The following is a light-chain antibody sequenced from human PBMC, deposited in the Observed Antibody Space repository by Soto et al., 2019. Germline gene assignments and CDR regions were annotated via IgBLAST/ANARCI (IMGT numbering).Light chain of an antibody. CDR1: RSNFGTGYD. CDR2: SNT. Sequence: QAVVTQPPSVSGAPGQRVTISCTGSRSNFGTGYDVHWYQQLSGAAPKLLIYSNTNRPSGVPNRFSGSKSGTSASLAITGLQPEDEADYYCQSYDTSVSGSVFGGGTKLTVL. J-gene: IGLJ2*01. V-gene: IGLV1-40*01. CDR3: QSYDTSVSGSV.